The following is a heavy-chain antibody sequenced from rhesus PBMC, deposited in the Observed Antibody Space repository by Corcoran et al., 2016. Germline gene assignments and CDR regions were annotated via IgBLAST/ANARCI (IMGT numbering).Heavy chain of an antibody. V-gene: IGHV4-147*01. CDR3: ARYVSGSWSHYFDY. Sequence: QLQLQESGPGLVKPSETLSPTCAVPGGPISSTSWSWSRPSPGRGLEWIGYIYGGSGITSYNPSLKSRVTISTDTSKNQFSLKLSAVTAADTAVYYCARYVSGSWSHYFDYWGQGVLVTVSS. J-gene: IGHJ4*01. CDR1: GGPISSTS. CDR2: IYGGSGIT. D-gene: IGHD6-25*01.